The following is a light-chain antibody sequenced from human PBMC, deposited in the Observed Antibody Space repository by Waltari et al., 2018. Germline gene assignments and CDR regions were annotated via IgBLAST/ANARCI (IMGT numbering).Light chain of an antibody. CDR1: QGVNSY. Sequence: EIVLKQFPATLSLSPGQRATLSCRASQGVNSYLAWYQKKPGQAPRLLIYDASNRATGIPARFSGSGSGTDFTLTISSLEPEDFAVYYCQQRSNWPPSLTFGGGTKVEIK. CDR2: DAS. V-gene: IGKV3-11*01. CDR3: QQRSNWPPSLT. J-gene: IGKJ4*01.